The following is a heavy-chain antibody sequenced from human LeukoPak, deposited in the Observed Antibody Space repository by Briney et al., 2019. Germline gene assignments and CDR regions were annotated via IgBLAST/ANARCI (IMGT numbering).Heavy chain of an antibody. J-gene: IGHJ4*01. V-gene: IGHV1-2*02. CDR2: INPNSGGP. CDR1: GYTFTAYY. Sequence: ASVKVSCKASGYTFTAYYVHWVRQAPGHGLEWMGWINPNSGGPNYSQSFQGRVTMTRDTSISTAYMELSRLRSDDTALYYCARDLVRMGTAAAGTGFDYWGQGTLVTVSS. D-gene: IGHD6-13*01. CDR3: ARDLVRMGTAAAGTGFDY.